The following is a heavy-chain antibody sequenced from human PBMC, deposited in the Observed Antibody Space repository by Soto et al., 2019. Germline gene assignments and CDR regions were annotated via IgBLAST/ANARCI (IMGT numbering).Heavy chain of an antibody. CDR2: ISAYNGNT. J-gene: IGHJ4*02. V-gene: IGHV1-18*01. CDR3: ARHLGGSTRYYFEY. Sequence: QVNLVQSGAEVKKPGASVKVSCKASGFTFTSHGISWVRQAPGQGLEWMGWISAYNGNTDYVQNLQDRVTMTTDTSTSTAYMELRSLRSDDTAVYYCARHLGGSTRYYFEYWGQGTLVTVSS. CDR1: GFTFTSHG. D-gene: IGHD2-2*01.